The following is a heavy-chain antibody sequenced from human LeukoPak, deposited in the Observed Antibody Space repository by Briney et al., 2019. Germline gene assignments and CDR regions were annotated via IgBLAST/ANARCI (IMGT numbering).Heavy chain of an antibody. D-gene: IGHD2-2*01. CDR2: INPSGGST. V-gene: IGHV1-46*03. Sequence: ASVKVSCKASGYTFTSYYMHWVRQAPGQGLEWMGIINPSGGSTSYTQKFQGRVTMTRDTSTSTVYMELSSLRSEDTAVYYCAREVGWSRAYIVVVPAAMDYWGQGTLVTVSS. CDR3: AREVGWSRAYIVVVPAAMDY. CDR1: GYTFTSYY. J-gene: IGHJ4*02.